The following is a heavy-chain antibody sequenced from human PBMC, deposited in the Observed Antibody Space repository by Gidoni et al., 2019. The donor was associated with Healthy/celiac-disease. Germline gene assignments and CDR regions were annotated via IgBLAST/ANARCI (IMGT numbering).Heavy chain of an antibody. Sequence: QITLKESGPTLVKPTQTLTLTCTVAGCSLSTSGVGVGWIRQPPGKALEWRALIYWDDDKRYSPSLKSRLTITKATSKNQVVLTMTTMDPVDTATYYCAHRDSSSYNNAFDIWGQGTMVTVSS. CDR2: IYWDDDK. CDR1: GCSLSTSGVG. V-gene: IGHV2-5*02. D-gene: IGHD6-13*01. J-gene: IGHJ3*02. CDR3: AHRDSSSYNNAFDI.